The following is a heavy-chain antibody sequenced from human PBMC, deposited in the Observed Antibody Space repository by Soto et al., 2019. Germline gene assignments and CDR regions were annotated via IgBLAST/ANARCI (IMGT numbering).Heavy chain of an antibody. CDR1: GGAISSSRYF. V-gene: IGHV4-39*01. D-gene: IGHD3-16*01. CDR3: ARTVPDYQLYVFDT. Sequence: QLHESGPGLVRPSETLSLTCTVSGGAISSSRYFWAWIRQPPGKNLEVLGSLYNGVNTYYNPSLRSRVTISADTSKTQFSLRLNSVTAADTAVYYCARTVPDYQLYVFDTWGQGTRVTVSS. J-gene: IGHJ3*02. CDR2: LYNGVNT.